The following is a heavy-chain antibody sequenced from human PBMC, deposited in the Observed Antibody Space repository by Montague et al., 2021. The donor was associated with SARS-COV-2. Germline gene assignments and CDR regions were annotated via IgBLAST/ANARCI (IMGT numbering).Heavy chain of an antibody. CDR2: IYYSGTT. Sequence: SETLSLTCTVSGGSITRNYYWGWIRHPPGKGLEWVGNIYYSGTTXINPSLGSRVTISVDASKNQFSLNLTSVAAADTAVYYCARPLVRGVPKAFDIWGQGALVIVSS. J-gene: IGHJ3*02. CDR1: GGSITRNYY. CDR3: ARPLVRGVPKAFDI. D-gene: IGHD3-10*01. V-gene: IGHV4-39*01.